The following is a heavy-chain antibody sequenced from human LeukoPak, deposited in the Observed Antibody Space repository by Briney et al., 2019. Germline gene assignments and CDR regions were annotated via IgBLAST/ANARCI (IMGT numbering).Heavy chain of an antibody. CDR2: INSDASNT. CDR1: GFTFNAYW. D-gene: IGHD2-21*02. Sequence: GGSLRLSCAASGFTFNAYWMHWVRQAPGKGLVWVSRINSDASNTSYADSVKGRFTISRDNAKDTLYLQMNCLRVEDTAIYYCARSPRRGGDCRTLDFWGQGTLVTVSS. V-gene: IGHV3-74*01. CDR3: ARSPRRGGDCRTLDF. J-gene: IGHJ4*02.